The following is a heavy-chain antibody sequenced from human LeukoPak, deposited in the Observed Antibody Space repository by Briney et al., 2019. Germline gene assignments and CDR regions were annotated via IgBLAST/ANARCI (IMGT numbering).Heavy chain of an antibody. J-gene: IGHJ4*02. CDR2: IYYSGRT. D-gene: IGHD3-10*01. CDR1: GGSISSYY. V-gene: IGHV4-59*01. Sequence: SETLSLTCTVSGGSISSYYWSWIRQPPGKGLEWMGYIYYSGRTNYNPSLKSRVTISVDTSKNQFSLKLSSVTAADTAVYYCARYRLGSGSLYYFDYWGQGTLVTVSS. CDR3: ARYRLGSGSLYYFDY.